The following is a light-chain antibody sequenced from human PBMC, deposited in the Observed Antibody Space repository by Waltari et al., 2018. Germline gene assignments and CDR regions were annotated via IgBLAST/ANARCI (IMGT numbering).Light chain of an antibody. J-gene: IGLJ1*01. V-gene: IGLV1-40*01. CDR2: VGN. Sequence: QSVLTQAPSVSGAPGPRVIIPCTGSSPNIGAGYGGSWYQHLPGTAPKLLICVGNNRPSGVPDRFSASTSGTSSSLAITGLRAEDEADYYCQSCDNRLTGSYVFGTGTKVTVL. CDR3: QSCDNRLTGSYV. CDR1: SPNIGAGYG.